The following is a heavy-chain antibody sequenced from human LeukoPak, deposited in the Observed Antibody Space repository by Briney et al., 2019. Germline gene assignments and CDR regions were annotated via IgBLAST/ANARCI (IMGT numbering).Heavy chain of an antibody. CDR3: AKDAVIQLWLRYFDY. V-gene: IGHV3-23*01. D-gene: IGHD5-18*01. CDR1: GFTFSSFA. CDR2: ISGSGGST. Sequence: PGGSLRLSCAASGFTFSSFAMSWLRQAPGKGLEWVSAISGSGGSTYYADSVKRRFSISRENSKNTLYLQMNSLRAEDTAVYYCAKDAVIQLWLRYFDYWGQGTLVTVSS. J-gene: IGHJ4*02.